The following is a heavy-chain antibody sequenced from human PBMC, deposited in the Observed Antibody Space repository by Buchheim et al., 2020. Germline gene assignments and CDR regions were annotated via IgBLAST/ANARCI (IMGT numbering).Heavy chain of an antibody. V-gene: IGHV3-48*03. CDR1: GFTFSSYE. D-gene: IGHD1/OR15-1a*01. CDR2: ISSSGSTI. Sequence: EVQLVESGGGLVQPGGSLRLSCAASGFTFSSYEMNWVRQAPGKGLEWVSYISSSGSTIYYADSVKGRVTLSSDNAKNSLYLQMNSLRAEDTAVYYCAREHWNTYYYYGMDVWGQGTT. CDR3: AREHWNTYYYYGMDV. J-gene: IGHJ6*02.